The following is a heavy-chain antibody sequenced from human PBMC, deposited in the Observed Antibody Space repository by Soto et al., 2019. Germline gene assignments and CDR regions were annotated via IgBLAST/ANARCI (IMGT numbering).Heavy chain of an antibody. D-gene: IGHD6-19*01. CDR3: ARVLASGWYLPRAPYGMDV. J-gene: IGHJ6*02. CDR2: INPISGDT. CDR1: GYTFTDYY. V-gene: IGHV1-2*02. Sequence: QVQLEQSGADMKKPGASVTVSCKASGYTFTDYYIYWVRQAPGQGLEWMSWINPISGDTNVAQIFQGRITMTRDTSIFTVYMELSSLTSDDTAIYYCARVLASGWYLPRAPYGMDVWGRGTTVIVSS.